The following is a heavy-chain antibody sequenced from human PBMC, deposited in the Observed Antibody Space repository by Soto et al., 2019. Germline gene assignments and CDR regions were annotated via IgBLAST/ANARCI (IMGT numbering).Heavy chain of an antibody. J-gene: IGHJ5*02. CDR3: ARVPDR. V-gene: IGHV3-23*01. D-gene: IGHD2-2*01. Sequence: PGGVPRLSCAASGFIFSNYAMSWVRQAPGKGPEWVSSISGSGVNTFYADSVKGRFTISRDNSKNMLYLQMSSLRAEDTALYYCARVPDRWGQGTLVTVSS. CDR2: ISGSGVNT. CDR1: GFIFSNYA.